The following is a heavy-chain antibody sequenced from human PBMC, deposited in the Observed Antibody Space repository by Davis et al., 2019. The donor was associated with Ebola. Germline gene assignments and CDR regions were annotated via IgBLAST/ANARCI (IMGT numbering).Heavy chain of an antibody. V-gene: IGHV3-48*02. CDR3: ARDRFFAFDF. CDR1: GFVFSDFS. J-gene: IGHJ4*02. Sequence: PGGSLRLSCAASGFVFSDFSMNWVRQAPGKGLEWITYITKGSDAIHYADSVKGRFTVSRDNAKNSVFLQMSSLRDEDSAVYYLARDRFFAFDFWSQGVHVSVSS. D-gene: IGHD3/OR15-3a*01. CDR2: ITKGSDAI.